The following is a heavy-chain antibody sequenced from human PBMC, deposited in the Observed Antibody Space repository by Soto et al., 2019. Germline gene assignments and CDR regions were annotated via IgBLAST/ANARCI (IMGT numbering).Heavy chain of an antibody. CDR1: GFTFSNAW. V-gene: IGHV3-15*07. CDR2: IKSKTDGGTT. J-gene: IGHJ6*02. D-gene: IGHD5-18*01. CDR3: TTDWLGYSYGYTDYYYYYGMDV. Sequence: GGSLRLSCAASGFTFSNAWTNWVRQAPGKGLEWVGRIKSKTDGGTTDYAAPVKGRFTISRDDSKNTLYLQMNSLKTEDTAVYYCTTDWLGYSYGYTDYYYYYGMDVWGQGTTVTVSS.